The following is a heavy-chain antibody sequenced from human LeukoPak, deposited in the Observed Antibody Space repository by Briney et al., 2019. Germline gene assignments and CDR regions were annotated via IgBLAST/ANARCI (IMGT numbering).Heavy chain of an antibody. CDR2: IRYDGSDK. J-gene: IGHJ4*02. Sequence: PGGSLRLSCAASGFNFSTYGMHWVRQAPGKGLEWVAFIRYDGSDKYYADSVKGRFTICRDNSKNTLYLQMNSLRAVDTAVYYCAREWGQYYYGSGSSHFDYWGQGTLVTVSS. D-gene: IGHD3-10*01. CDR3: AREWGQYYYGSGSSHFDY. CDR1: GFNFSTYG. V-gene: IGHV3-30*02.